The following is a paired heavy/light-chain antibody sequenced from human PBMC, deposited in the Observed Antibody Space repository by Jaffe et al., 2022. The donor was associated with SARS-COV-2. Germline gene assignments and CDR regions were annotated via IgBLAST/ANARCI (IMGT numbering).Light chain of an antibody. V-gene: IGLV1-51*01. CDR1: SSNVGDNY. CDR3: GTSDSSLSPGHWV. Sequence: QSVLTQPPSVSAAPGQTVTISCSGSSSNVGDNYVSWYRQFPGTAPKLLIYDNNKRPSGIPDRFSGSKSGSSATLAITGLQTGDEANYYCGTSDSSLSPGHWVFGGGTKLTVL. CDR2: DNN. J-gene: IGLJ3*02.
Heavy chain of an antibody. CDR2: ISGSGGTT. CDR1: GFTFDNYA. V-gene: IGHV3-23*01. Sequence: EVQLLESGGGLVQSGGSLRLSCAASGFTFDNYAMTWVRQAPGKGLEWVSGISGSGGTTHYADSVKGQFTITRDNSKNMLYLQMNNLRTEDTAVYYCAKGEFVVPAAMGGMDVWGQGTTVTVSS. J-gene: IGHJ6*02. CDR3: AKGEFVVPAAMGGMDV. D-gene: IGHD2-2*01.